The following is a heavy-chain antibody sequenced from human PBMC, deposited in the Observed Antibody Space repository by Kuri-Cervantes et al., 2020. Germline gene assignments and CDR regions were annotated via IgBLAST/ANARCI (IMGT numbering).Heavy chain of an antibody. Sequence: GQAPGKGLEWVANIKQDGSEKDYVDSVKGRFTISRDNSKNTLYLQMNSLRAEDTAVYYCAKPLVGATKPNWYFDLWGRGTLVTVSS. CDR3: AKPLVGATKPNWYFDL. CDR2: IKQDGSEK. J-gene: IGHJ2*01. D-gene: IGHD1-26*01. V-gene: IGHV3-7*03.